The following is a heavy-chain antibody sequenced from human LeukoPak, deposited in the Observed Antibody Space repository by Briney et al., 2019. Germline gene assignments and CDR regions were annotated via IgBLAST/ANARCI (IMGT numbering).Heavy chain of an antibody. J-gene: IGHJ3*02. Sequence: GGSLRLSCVASGLTFPKHWMTWVRQAPGLGLEWVASIKQDGSEKYYVDSVKGRFAISRDNVKKSLYLQMNSLRAEDTAVYYCAGLFRGSPPDVFDMWGPGTMVTVSS. V-gene: IGHV3-7*01. D-gene: IGHD1-26*01. CDR1: GLTFPKHW. CDR2: IKQDGSEK. CDR3: AGLFRGSPPDVFDM.